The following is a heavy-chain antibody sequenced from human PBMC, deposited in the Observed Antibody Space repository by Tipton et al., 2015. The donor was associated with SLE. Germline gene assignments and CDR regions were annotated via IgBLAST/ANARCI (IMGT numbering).Heavy chain of an antibody. Sequence: QLVQSGAEVKKPGASVTVSCKASGYTFSDYYMYWVRQAPGQGLEWLGWINPNTGGTNYAQKFQGRVTMTRDTSITTAYMEVSSLRSDDTAVFYCARTSEYTSPHLGYWGQGTLVTVSS. CDR3: ARTSEYTSPHLGY. CDR1: GYTFSDYY. CDR2: INPNTGGT. V-gene: IGHV1-2*02. J-gene: IGHJ4*02. D-gene: IGHD5-12*01.